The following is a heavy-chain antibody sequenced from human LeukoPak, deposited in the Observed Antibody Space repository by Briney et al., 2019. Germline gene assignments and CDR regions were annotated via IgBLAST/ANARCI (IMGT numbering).Heavy chain of an antibody. CDR3: ARTYYYDSSGYSSTYFDY. CDR2: INPSGGST. CDR1: GGTFSSYA. D-gene: IGHD3-22*01. V-gene: IGHV1-46*01. Sequence: GASVKVSCKASGGTFSSYAISWVRQAPGQGLEWMGIINPSGGSTSYAQKFQGRVTMTRDTSTSTVYMELSSLRSEDTAVYYCARTYYYDSSGYSSTYFDYWGQGTLVTVSS. J-gene: IGHJ4*02.